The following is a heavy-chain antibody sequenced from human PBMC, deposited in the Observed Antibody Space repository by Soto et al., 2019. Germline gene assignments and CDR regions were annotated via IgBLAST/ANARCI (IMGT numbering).Heavy chain of an antibody. CDR3: ARESVQLLRYFDPYYGMDV. V-gene: IGHV5-51*01. J-gene: IGHJ6*02. Sequence: PGESLKISCKGSGYSFTSYWIAWVRQMPGKGLEWMGVIYPGDSDTRYTYSPSFQGHVTISADKSLSTAYLQWNSLRASDTAMYYCARESVQLLRYFDPYYGMDVWGQGTTVTVSS. CDR2: IYPGDSDT. CDR1: GYSFTSYW. D-gene: IGHD3-9*01.